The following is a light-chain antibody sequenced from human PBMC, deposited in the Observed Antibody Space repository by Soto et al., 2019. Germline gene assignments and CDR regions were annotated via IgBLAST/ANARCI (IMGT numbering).Light chain of an antibody. CDR3: QQYGSSPPWT. Sequence: GTLSLSPGERATLSCRASQSVSSSYLAWYQQKPGQAPRLLIYLASSRATGIPDRFSGSGSGTDFTLTISRLEPEDFAVYYCQQYGSSPPWTFGQGTKVDIK. V-gene: IGKV3-20*01. J-gene: IGKJ1*01. CDR1: QSVSSSY. CDR2: LAS.